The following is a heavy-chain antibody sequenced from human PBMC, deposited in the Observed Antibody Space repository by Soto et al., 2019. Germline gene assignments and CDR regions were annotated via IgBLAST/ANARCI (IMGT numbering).Heavy chain of an antibody. CDR2: INPSFDSDPI. D-gene: IGHD3-16*01. J-gene: IGHJ4*02. V-gene: IGHV1-46*03. Sequence: GASVKVSCKASGYTFTNYCVYWVREAAGQGLEWMGRINPSFDSDPITYAQKFQGRLTMTRDTSTSTVYMELSSLISEDTALYYCVGDGTAAYTGFDYWGQGTPVTVSS. CDR3: VGDGTAAYTGFDY. CDR1: GYTFTNYC.